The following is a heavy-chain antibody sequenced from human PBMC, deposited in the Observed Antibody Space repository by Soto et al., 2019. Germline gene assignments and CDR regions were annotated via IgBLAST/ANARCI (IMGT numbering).Heavy chain of an antibody. D-gene: IGHD6-6*01. J-gene: IGHJ4*02. CDR2: MNPNSGNT. CDR3: AGGQNIAARPGPPIFDY. Sequence: ASVKVSCKASGYTFTSYDINWVRQATGQGLEWMGWMNPNSGNTGYAQKFQGRVTMTRNTSISTAYMELSSLRSEDTAVYYCAGGQNIAARPGPPIFDYWGQGTLATVPS. CDR1: GYTFTSYD. V-gene: IGHV1-8*01.